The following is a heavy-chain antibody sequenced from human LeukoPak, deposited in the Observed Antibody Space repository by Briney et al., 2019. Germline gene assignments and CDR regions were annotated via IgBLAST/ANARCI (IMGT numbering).Heavy chain of an antibody. CDR1: GFTFSSYA. V-gene: IGHV3-23*01. CDR2: ISGSGGST. J-gene: IGHJ4*02. D-gene: IGHD7-27*01. CDR3: AKSPLLGIGGYYFDY. Sequence: GGSLRLSCAASGFTFSSYAMSWVRQAPGKGLEWVSAISGSGGSTYYADSVKGRFTISRDNSKNTLYLQMNSLRAEDTAVYYRAKSPLLGIGGYYFDYWGQGTLVTVSS.